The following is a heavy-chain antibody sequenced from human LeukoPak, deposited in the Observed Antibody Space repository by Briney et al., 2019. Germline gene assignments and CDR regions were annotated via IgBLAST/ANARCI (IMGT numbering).Heavy chain of an antibody. D-gene: IGHD3-22*01. CDR3: ARDLGGIVVVITYFDY. J-gene: IGHJ4*02. V-gene: IGHV3-21*01. CDR1: GFTFSSYK. Sequence: GGSLRLSCAASGFTFSSYKMNWVRQAPGKGLEWVSSISSSSSDRYYADSVKGRFTISRDYSTNSLYLQMNSLRAEDTVVYYCARDLGGIVVVITYFDYWGQGTLVTVSS. CDR2: ISSSSSDR.